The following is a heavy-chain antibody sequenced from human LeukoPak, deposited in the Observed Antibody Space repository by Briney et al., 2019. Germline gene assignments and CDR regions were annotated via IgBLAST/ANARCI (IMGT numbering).Heavy chain of an antibody. J-gene: IGHJ4*02. CDR3: ASTHRGYSSSWYHADFDY. D-gene: IGHD6-13*01. CDR2: ISYDGSNK. V-gene: IGHV3-30*03. Sequence: GGSLRLSCAASGFTFSSYGMHWVRQAPGKGLEWVAVISYDGSNKYYADSVKGRFTISRDNSKNTLYLQMNSLRAEDTAVYYCASTHRGYSSSWYHADFDYWGQGTLVTVSS. CDR1: GFTFSSYG.